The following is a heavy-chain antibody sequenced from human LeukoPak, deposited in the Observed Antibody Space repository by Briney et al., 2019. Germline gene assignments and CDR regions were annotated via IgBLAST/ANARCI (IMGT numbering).Heavy chain of an antibody. CDR1: GFTLSDHY. V-gene: IGHV3-72*01. CDR2: IRNKAYSDTT. CDR3: ARGTVGATSYYYDFYYLDV. D-gene: IGHD1-26*01. Sequence: GGSLRLSCAASGFTLSDHYMDWVLQPPGRGLEGVGRIRNKAYSDTTEYAASVKDRFTISRDGSKNSLYLQMNSLKTEDTAVYYCARGTVGATSYYYDFYYLDVWGKGTTVTVSS. J-gene: IGHJ6*03.